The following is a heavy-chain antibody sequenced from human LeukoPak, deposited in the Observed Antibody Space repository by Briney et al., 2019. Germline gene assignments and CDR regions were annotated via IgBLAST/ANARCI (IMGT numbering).Heavy chain of an antibody. CDR3: ARDPRSGWPDHSSEY. Sequence: GGSLRLSCAASGFTFSSYSMNWVRQAPGKGLEWVSSISSSSSYIYYADSVKGRFTISRDNAKNSLYLQMNSLRAEDTAVYYCARDPRSGWPDHSSEYWGQGTLVTVSS. V-gene: IGHV3-21*01. D-gene: IGHD6-19*01. CDR2: ISSSSSYI. J-gene: IGHJ4*02. CDR1: GFTFSSYS.